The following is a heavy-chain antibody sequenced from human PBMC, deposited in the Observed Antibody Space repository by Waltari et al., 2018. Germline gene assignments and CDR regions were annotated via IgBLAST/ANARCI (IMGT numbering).Heavy chain of an antibody. D-gene: IGHD6-6*01. V-gene: IGHV4-61*02. Sequence: QVQLQESGPGLVKPSQTLSLTCTVSGGSISSGSYYWSWIRQPAGKGLEWIGRIYTSGITNYNPSLKSRVTISVDTSKNQFSLKLSSVTAADTAVYYCARWGKYSSSSFDPWGQGTLVTVSS. J-gene: IGHJ5*02. CDR3: ARWGKYSSSSFDP. CDR2: IYTSGIT. CDR1: GGSISSGSYY.